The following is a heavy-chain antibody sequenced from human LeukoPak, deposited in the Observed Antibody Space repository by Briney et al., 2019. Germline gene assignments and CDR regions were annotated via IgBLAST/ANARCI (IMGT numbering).Heavy chain of an antibody. CDR2: ISPIYGTA. Sequence: SVRVSCKASGGTFSSYAISWVRQAPGEGLEWVGEISPIYGTANYAQKCQGRLTVTADESTSTAYMELISLSSEDTAVNYCATRIAAAVWGHWFDPWGQGNLVTVSS. CDR1: GGTFSSYA. CDR3: ATRIAAAVWGHWFDP. V-gene: IGHV1-69*13. D-gene: IGHD6-13*01. J-gene: IGHJ5*02.